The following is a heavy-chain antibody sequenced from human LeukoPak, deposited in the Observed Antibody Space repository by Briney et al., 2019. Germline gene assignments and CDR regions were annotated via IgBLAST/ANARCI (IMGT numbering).Heavy chain of an antibody. CDR1: GGSFSGYY. J-gene: IGHJ4*02. V-gene: IGHV4-34*01. D-gene: IGHD3-22*01. CDR2: INHSGST. Sequence: PSETLSLTCAVYGGSFSGYYWSWIRQPPGKGLEWIGEINHSGSTNYNPSLKSRVTISVDTSKNQFSLKLCSATAEATAVYYCARGPRSVRPVRFDYWGQGTLVTVSS. CDR3: ARGPRSVRPVRFDY.